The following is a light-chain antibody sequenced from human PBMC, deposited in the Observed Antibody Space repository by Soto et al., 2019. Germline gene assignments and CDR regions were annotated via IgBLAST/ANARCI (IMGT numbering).Light chain of an antibody. Sequence: EIVMTQSPATLSVSPAERATLSCRCSQSFRSNLAWYQQKPGQAPRLVIYAASTRATGIPDRFSGSVSGTEFTLTISSLQSEDFAVYYCQQYNEWPPFTFGQGTRLEI. J-gene: IGKJ5*01. CDR1: QSFRSN. CDR2: AAS. CDR3: QQYNEWPPFT. V-gene: IGKV3-15*01.